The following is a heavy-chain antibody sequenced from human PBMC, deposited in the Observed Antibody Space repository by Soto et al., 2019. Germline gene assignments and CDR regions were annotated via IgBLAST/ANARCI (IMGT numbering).Heavy chain of an antibody. CDR3: ARGVEMATISFDY. Sequence: SETLSLTCAVSGGSISSGGYSWSWIRQPPGKGLEWIGYIYHSGSTYYNPSLKSRVTISVDRSKNQFSLKLSSVTAADTAVYYCARGVEMATISFDYWGQGTLVTVSS. V-gene: IGHV4-30-2*01. D-gene: IGHD5-12*01. CDR2: IYHSGST. CDR1: GGSISSGGYS. J-gene: IGHJ4*02.